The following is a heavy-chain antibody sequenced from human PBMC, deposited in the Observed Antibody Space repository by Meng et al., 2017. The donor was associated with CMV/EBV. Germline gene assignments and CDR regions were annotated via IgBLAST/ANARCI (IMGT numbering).Heavy chain of an antibody. CDR1: GGSFSGYY. CDR2: INHSGST. CDR3: AKGGPSPIAAVGLVDY. D-gene: IGHD6-13*01. J-gene: IGHJ4*02. Sequence: SETLSLTCAVYGGSFSGYYWSWIRQPPGKGLEWIGEINHSGSTNYNPSLKSRVTISVDTSKNQFSLKLSSVTAADTALYYCAKGGPSPIAAVGLVDYWGQGTLVTVSS. V-gene: IGHV4-34*01.